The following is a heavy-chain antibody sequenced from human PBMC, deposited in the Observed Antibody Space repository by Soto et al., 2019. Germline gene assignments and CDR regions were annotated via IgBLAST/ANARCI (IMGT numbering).Heavy chain of an antibody. D-gene: IGHD2-15*01. CDR2: INAGNGNT. Sequence: QVQLVQSGAEVKKPGASVKVSCKASGYTFTSYAMHWVRQAPGQRLEWMGWINAGNGNTKYSQKFQGRVTITRDTSASTAYMELSSLRSEDTAVYYCARRGGDCSGGSCYSDAFDIWGQGTMFTVSS. CDR1: GYTFTSYA. CDR3: ARRGGDCSGGSCYSDAFDI. V-gene: IGHV1-3*01. J-gene: IGHJ3*02.